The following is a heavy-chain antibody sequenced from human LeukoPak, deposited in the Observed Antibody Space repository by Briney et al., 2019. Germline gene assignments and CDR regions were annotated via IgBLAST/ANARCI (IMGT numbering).Heavy chain of an antibody. V-gene: IGHV3-30*03. D-gene: IGHD3-22*01. CDR1: GFTFSSYG. Sequence: PGGSLRLSCAASGFTFSSYGMRWVRQAPGKGLEWVAVISYDGSNKYYADSVKGRFTISRDNSKNTLYLQMNSLRAEDTAVYYCATPAALYDSSGLDYWGQGTLVTASS. CDR3: ATPAALYDSSGLDY. J-gene: IGHJ4*02. CDR2: ISYDGSNK.